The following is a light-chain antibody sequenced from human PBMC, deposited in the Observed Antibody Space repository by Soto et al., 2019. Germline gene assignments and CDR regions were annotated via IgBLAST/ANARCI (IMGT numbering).Light chain of an antibody. CDR2: DAS. CDR3: QQRSNS. V-gene: IGKV3-11*01. Sequence: EIVFTQSPATLSLSPGGRATLSCRASQSVSSYLAWYQQKPGQAPRLLIYDASNRATGIPARFSGSGSGTDFTLTISSLEPEDFAVYYCQQRSNSFGQGTRLEIK. CDR1: QSVSSY. J-gene: IGKJ5*01.